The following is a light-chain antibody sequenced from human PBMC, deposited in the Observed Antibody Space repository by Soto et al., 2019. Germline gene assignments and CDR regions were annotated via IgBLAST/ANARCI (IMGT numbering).Light chain of an antibody. CDR3: QQYNNWWT. CDR1: QSVSSS. V-gene: IGKV3-15*01. J-gene: IGKJ1*01. CDR2: GAS. Sequence: EVVMTQSPATLSMSPGERATLSCRASQSVSSSLAWYQQKPGQAPRLLIYGASTRATDIPDRFSGSGSETECTPTISSLQAEDFAIYYCQQYNNWWTFGQGTKVEIK.